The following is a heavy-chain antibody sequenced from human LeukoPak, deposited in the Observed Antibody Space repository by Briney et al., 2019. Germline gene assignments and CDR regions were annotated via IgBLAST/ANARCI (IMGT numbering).Heavy chain of an antibody. Sequence: GSLRLSCAASGFTFSSYAMHWVRQAPGKGLEWVAVISYDGSNKYYADSVKGRFTISRDNSKNTLYLQMNSLRAEDTAVYYCARVREFGYYGSGSYRYWGQGTLVTVSS. V-gene: IGHV3-30-3*01. J-gene: IGHJ4*02. CDR3: ARVREFGYYGSGSYRY. D-gene: IGHD3-10*01. CDR2: ISYDGSNK. CDR1: GFTFSSYA.